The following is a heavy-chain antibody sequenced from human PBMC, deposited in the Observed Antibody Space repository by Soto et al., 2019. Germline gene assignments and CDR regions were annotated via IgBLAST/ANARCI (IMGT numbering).Heavy chain of an antibody. CDR3: ALARHPYYYYGMDV. CDR2: NYWDDGK. V-gene: IGHV2-5*02. CDR1: GFSLSTSGVG. Sequence: QITLKESGPTLVKPTQTLTLNCTFSGFSLSTSGVGVGWIRQPPGKALEWLALNYWDDGKRHSPSLKSRLTITTDTSKNQVGLTTTNMDPDDSATYYCALARHPYYYYGMDVWGQGTTVTVSS. J-gene: IGHJ6*02.